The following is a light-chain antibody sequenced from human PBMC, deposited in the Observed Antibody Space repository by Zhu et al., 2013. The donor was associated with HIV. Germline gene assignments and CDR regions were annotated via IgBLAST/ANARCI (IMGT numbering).Light chain of an antibody. CDR3: QQYDTSTPMYT. J-gene: IGKJ2*01. CDR2: GTS. CDR1: HRVSSAY. V-gene: IGKV3-20*01. Sequence: EIVLTQSPDTLSLSPGETATLSCRASHRVSSAYLAWYQQIPGQAPRLLISGTSNRATGIPDRFSGSGSGTDFTLTISGVEPEDFAKYYCQQYDTSTPMYTFGQGTNLEIK.